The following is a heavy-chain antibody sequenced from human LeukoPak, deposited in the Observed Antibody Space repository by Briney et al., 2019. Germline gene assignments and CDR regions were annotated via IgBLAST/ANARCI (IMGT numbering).Heavy chain of an antibody. Sequence: PSETLSLTCTVFGGSISSGGYYWSWIRQHPGKGLEWIGYIYYSGSTSYNPSLKSRVTISTDMSKNQFSLKLSSVTAADTAVYYCARLSSGYPPDNWGQGTLVTVSS. CDR3: ARLSSGYPPDN. V-gene: IGHV4-61*08. J-gene: IGHJ4*02. D-gene: IGHD3-22*01. CDR1: GGSISSGGYY. CDR2: IYYSGST.